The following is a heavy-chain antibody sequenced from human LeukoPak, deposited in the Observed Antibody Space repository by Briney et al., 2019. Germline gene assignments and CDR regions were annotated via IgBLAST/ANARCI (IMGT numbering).Heavy chain of an antibody. Sequence: ASVKVSCKASGYTFTGYYMHWVRQAPGQGLEWMGIINPSGGSTSYAQKFQGRVTMTRNTSISTAYMELSSLRSEDTAVYYCARPIAAAVSGGWSQNPSWFDPWGQGTLATVSS. V-gene: IGHV1-46*01. CDR3: ARPIAAAVSGGWSQNPSWFDP. J-gene: IGHJ5*02. CDR1: GYTFTGYY. D-gene: IGHD6-13*01. CDR2: INPSGGST.